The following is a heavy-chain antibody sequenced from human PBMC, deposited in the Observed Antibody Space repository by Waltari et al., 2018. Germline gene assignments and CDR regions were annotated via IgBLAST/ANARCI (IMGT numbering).Heavy chain of an antibody. J-gene: IGHJ6*03. V-gene: IGHV4-59*01. CDR3: ARDPEVSYSSSWYPMDV. CDR1: GGSISSYY. CDR2: IYYSGST. Sequence: ESGPGLVKPSETLSLTCTVSGGSISSYYWSWIRQPPGKGLEWIGYIYYSGSTNYNPSLKSRVTISVDTSKNQFSLKLSSVTAADTAVYYCARDPEVSYSSSWYPMDVWGKGTTVTVSS. D-gene: IGHD6-13*01.